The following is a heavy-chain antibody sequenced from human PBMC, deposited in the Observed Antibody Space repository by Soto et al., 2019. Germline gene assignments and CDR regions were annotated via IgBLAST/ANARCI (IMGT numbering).Heavy chain of an antibody. Sequence: QVQLQESGPGLVKPSQTLSLTCTVSGGSISSGAYYWSWIRQHPGKGLEWIGYIYYSGSTYYNPSXXXRVTISVDTSXXQXSXXLSSVTAADTAVYYCARVPRPYYYDSSGYAAYFDYWGQGTLVTVSS. V-gene: IGHV4-31*03. J-gene: IGHJ4*02. D-gene: IGHD3-22*01. CDR1: GGSISSGAYY. CDR3: ARVPRPYYYDSSGYAAYFDY. CDR2: IYYSGST.